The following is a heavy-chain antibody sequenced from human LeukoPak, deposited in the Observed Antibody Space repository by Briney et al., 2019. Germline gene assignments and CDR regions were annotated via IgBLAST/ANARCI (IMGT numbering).Heavy chain of an antibody. CDR1: GFTFSSYG. CDR3: AKAYSYGSNRFDY. J-gene: IGHJ4*02. Sequence: GGSLRLSCAASGFTFSSYGMHWVRQAPGKGLEWVAVIWYDGSNKYYADSVKGRFTISRDNSKNTLYLQMNSLRAEDTAVYYCAKAYSYGSNRFDYWGQGTLVTVSS. D-gene: IGHD5-18*01. V-gene: IGHV3-30*02. CDR2: IWYDGSNK.